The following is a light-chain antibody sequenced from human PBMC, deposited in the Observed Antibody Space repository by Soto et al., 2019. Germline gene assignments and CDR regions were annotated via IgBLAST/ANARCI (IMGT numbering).Light chain of an antibody. CDR1: QSVSSY. V-gene: IGKV3D-15*01. CDR2: DAS. J-gene: IGKJ5*01. Sequence: PGERATLSCRASQSVSSYLAWYQQKPGQAPRLLIYDASNRATGIPARFSGSGSGTDFTLTISSLQSEDFAVYYCQQYNSWPPITFGQGTRLEI. CDR3: QQYNSWPPIT.